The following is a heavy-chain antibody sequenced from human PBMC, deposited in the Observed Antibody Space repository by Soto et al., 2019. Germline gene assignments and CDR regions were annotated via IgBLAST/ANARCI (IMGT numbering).Heavy chain of an antibody. CDR2: IIPIFGTA. V-gene: IGHV1-69*01. Sequence: QVQLVQSGAEVKKPGSSVKVSCKASGGTFSSYAISWVRQAPGQGLEWMGGIIPIFGTANYAQKFQGRVTMTADESTSTAYKELSSLRSEDTAVYDCAIQDYYDSSGYYSPLGYWGQGTLVTVSS. CDR1: GGTFSSYA. D-gene: IGHD3-22*01. J-gene: IGHJ4*02. CDR3: AIQDYYDSSGYYSPLGY.